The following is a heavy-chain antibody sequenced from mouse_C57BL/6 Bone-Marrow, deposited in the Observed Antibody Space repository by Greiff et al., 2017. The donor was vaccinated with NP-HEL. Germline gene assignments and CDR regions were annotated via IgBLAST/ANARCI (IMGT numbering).Heavy chain of an antibody. CDR2: IYPGDGDT. Sequence: VQLQQSGAELVKPGASVKISCKASGYAFSSYWMNWVKQRPGKGLEWIGQIYPGDGDTNYNGKFKGKATMTADKSSSTAYMQLSRLTSEDSAVYFCARKGGYVGFAYWDQGTLVTVSA. CDR1: GYAFSSYW. D-gene: IGHD3-1*01. J-gene: IGHJ3*01. CDR3: ARKGGYVGFAY. V-gene: IGHV1-80*01.